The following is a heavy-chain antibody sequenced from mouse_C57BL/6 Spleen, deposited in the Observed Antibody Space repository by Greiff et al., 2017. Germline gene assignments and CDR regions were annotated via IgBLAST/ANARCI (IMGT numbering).Heavy chain of an antibody. CDR1: GYAFSSSW. Sequence: QVQLQQSGPELVKPGASVKISCKASGYAFSSSWMNWVKQRPGKGLEWIGRIYPGDGDTNYNGKFKGKATLTADKSSSTAYMQLSSLTSEDSAVYFCAREGGRGYWGQEALVTVSA. J-gene: IGHJ3*02. D-gene: IGHD3-3*01. CDR2: IYPGDGDT. CDR3: AREGGRGY. V-gene: IGHV1-82*01.